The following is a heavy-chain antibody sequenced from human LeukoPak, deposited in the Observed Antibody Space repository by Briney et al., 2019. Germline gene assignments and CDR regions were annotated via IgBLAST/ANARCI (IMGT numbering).Heavy chain of an antibody. D-gene: IGHD4-17*01. V-gene: IGHV3-21*01. J-gene: IGHJ3*02. CDR2: ISSSSSYI. CDR3: ARDQNGDYGAFDI. CDR1: GFTFSSYS. Sequence: GGSLRLSRAASGFTFSSYSMNWVRQAPGKGLEWVSSISSSSSYIYYADSVKGRFTISRDNAKNSLYLQMNSLRAEDTAVYYCARDQNGDYGAFDIWGQGTMVTVSS.